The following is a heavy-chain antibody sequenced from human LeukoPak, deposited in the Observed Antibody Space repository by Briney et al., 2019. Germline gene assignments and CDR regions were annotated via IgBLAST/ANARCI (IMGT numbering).Heavy chain of an antibody. V-gene: IGHV3-23*01. CDR3: ARAFASGTRRALWFGDLL. CDR1: GFTFNNYA. D-gene: IGHD3-10*01. CDR2: ISGSSAGI. J-gene: IGHJ4*02. Sequence: GGSLRLSCAASGFTFNNYAMGWVRQAPGKGLEWVSVISGSSAGIKYADSVKGRFTISKDTSKNTLSLQMNSLGVGDTGLYYCARAFASGTRRALWFGDLLRAQGTLVTVSS.